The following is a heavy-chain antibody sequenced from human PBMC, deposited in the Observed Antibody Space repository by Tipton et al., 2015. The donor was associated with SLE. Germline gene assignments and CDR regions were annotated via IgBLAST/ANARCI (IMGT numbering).Heavy chain of an antibody. D-gene: IGHD1-26*01. CDR2: IYTSGST. V-gene: IGHV4-61*02. CDR1: GGSISGSYY. Sequence: GLVKPSETLSLTCTVSGGSISGSYYWSWIRQPAGKGLEWIGRIYTSGSTNYNPSLKSRVTISVDTSKNQFSLNLSSVTAADTAVYFCASWELLRQGLDPWGQGILVTVSS. CDR3: ASWELLRQGLDP. J-gene: IGHJ5*02.